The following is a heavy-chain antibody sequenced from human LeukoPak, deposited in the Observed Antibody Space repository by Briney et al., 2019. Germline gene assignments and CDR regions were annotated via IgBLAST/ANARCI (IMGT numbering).Heavy chain of an antibody. D-gene: IGHD3-22*01. J-gene: IGHJ4*02. CDR3: AKGRRFTMIVVVYYFDY. CDR1: GFTFSSYW. V-gene: IGHV3-23*01. CDR2: ISGSGGST. Sequence: GGSLRLSCTASGFTFSSYWMHWVRQAPGKGLEWVSAISGSGGSTYYADSVKGRFTISRDNSKNTLYLQMNSLRAEDTAVYYCAKGRRFTMIVVVYYFDYWGQGTLVTVSS.